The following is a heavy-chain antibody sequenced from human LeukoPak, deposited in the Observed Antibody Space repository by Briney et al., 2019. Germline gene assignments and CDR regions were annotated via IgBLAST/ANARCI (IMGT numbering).Heavy chain of an antibody. D-gene: IGHD3-22*01. CDR1: GGSISSGSYY. CDR2: IYTSGST. Sequence: TLSLTCTVSGGSISSGSYYWSWIRQPAGKGLEWIGRIYTSGSTNYNPSLKSRVTISVDTSKNQFSLKLSSVTAADTAVYYCAREQPDSSGSKVYYYYYMDVWGKGTTVTVSS. J-gene: IGHJ6*03. CDR3: AREQPDSSGSKVYYYYYMDV. V-gene: IGHV4-61*02.